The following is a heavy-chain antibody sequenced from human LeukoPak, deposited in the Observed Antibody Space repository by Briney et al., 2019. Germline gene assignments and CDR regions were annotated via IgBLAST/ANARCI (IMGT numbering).Heavy chain of an antibody. V-gene: IGHV1-2*02. CDR1: GYTFTGYY. Sequence: ASVKVSCKASGYTFTGYYMHWVRQAPGQGLEWMGWINPNSGGTNYAQKFQGRVTMTRDTSISTAYMELSRLRSDDTAVYYCAREWKYSSSDGGYWGQGTLVTVSS. J-gene: IGHJ4*02. CDR2: INPNSGGT. CDR3: AREWKYSSSDGGY. D-gene: IGHD6-6*01.